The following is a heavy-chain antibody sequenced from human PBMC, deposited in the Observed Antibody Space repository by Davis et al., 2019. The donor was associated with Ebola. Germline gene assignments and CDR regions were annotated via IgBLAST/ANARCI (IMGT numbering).Heavy chain of an antibody. V-gene: IGHV3-74*01. Sequence: GESLKISCAASGFTFSDYWMHWVRQAPGKGLVWVSRIVTDGGTTYADSVKGRFTISRDNSKKTMYLQMSSLRAEDTAVYYCAKSHGYCSGGNCYGYYYYGMDVWGQGTTVTVSS. CDR2: IVTDGGT. CDR1: GFTFSDYW. CDR3: AKSHGYCSGGNCYGYYYYGMDV. J-gene: IGHJ6*02. D-gene: IGHD2-15*01.